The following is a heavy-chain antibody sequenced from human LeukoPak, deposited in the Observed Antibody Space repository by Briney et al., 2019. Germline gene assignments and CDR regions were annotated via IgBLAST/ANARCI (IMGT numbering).Heavy chain of an antibody. D-gene: IGHD3-22*01. CDR3: ASRSYDSSGYYYGEFDY. V-gene: IGHV3-21*01. CDR1: GFTFSSYS. J-gene: IGHJ4*02. CDR2: ISSSSSYI. Sequence: GGSLRLPCAASGFTFSSYSMNWVRQAPGKGLEWVSSISSSSSYIYYADSVKGRFTISGDNAKNSLYLQMNSLRAEDTAVYYCASRSYDSSGYYYGEFDYWGQGTLVTVSS.